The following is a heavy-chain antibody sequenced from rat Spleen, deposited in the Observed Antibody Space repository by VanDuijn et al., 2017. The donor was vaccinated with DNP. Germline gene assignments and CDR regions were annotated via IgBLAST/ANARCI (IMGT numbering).Heavy chain of an antibody. CDR2: ISTSGGST. J-gene: IGHJ2*01. Sequence: EVQLVESGGGSVQPGRSLKLSCAASGFTFSNYGMAWVRQAPKKGLEWVATISTSGGSTYYPDSVKGRFTISRDNAENTVYLQMNSLRSEDTATYYCAKDTNWADWGQGVMVTVSS. V-gene: IGHV5S13*01. D-gene: IGHD5-1*01. CDR1: GFTFSNYG. CDR3: AKDTNWAD.